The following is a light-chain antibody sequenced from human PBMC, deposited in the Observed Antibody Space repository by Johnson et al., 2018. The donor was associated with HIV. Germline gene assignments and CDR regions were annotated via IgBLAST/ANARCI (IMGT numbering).Light chain of an antibody. CDR2: ENN. Sequence: QSVLTQPPSVSAAPGQKVTISCSGTKSNIGNNYVSWYQQFPGTAPKLLIYENNKRSSGIPDRFSGSKSGPSATLGITGLQTGDEADYYCGTWDSSLSGGVFGSGTKVTVL. CDR3: GTWDSSLSGGV. J-gene: IGLJ1*01. CDR1: KSNIGNNY. V-gene: IGLV1-51*02.